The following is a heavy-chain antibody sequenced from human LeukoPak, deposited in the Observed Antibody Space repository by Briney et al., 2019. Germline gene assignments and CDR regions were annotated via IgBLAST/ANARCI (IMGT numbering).Heavy chain of an antibody. Sequence: GGSLRLSCAAPGFTFSSNWMSWVRKAPGKGLEWLANIKEDGSEKYYVDSVKGRFTISRDNAKNLLYLQMNSLRAEDTAVYYCARDEYNWNVDAFDIWGQGTVVTVSS. D-gene: IGHD1-20*01. J-gene: IGHJ3*02. CDR2: IKEDGSEK. CDR3: ARDEYNWNVDAFDI. CDR1: GFTFSSNW. V-gene: IGHV3-7*01.